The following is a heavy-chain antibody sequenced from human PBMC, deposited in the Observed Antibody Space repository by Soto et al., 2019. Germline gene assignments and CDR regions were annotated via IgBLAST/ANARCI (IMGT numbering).Heavy chain of an antibody. Sequence: LRLSCAASGFTFTRYSMSWVRQAPGKGLEWVSSISSTTNYIYYGDSMKGRFTISRDNAKNSLYLEMNSLRAEDTAVYYCARESEDLTSNFDYWGQGTLVTVSS. CDR1: GFTFTRYS. CDR2: ISSTTNYI. J-gene: IGHJ4*02. CDR3: ARESEDLTSNFDY. V-gene: IGHV3-21*06.